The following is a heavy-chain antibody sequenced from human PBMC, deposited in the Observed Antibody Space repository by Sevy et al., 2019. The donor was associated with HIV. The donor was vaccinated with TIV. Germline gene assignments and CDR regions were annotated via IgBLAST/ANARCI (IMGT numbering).Heavy chain of an antibody. CDR1: GGSISSYY. CDR2: IHYSGST. D-gene: IGHD4-17*01. CDR3: ARQMTTVFSGGGWFDP. J-gene: IGHJ5*02. V-gene: IGHV4-59*08. Sequence: SETLSLTCTVSGGSISSYYWSWIRQPPGKGLEWIGYIHYSGSTNYNPSLKSRVTISVDTSKNQFSLKLSSVTAADTAVYYCARQMTTVFSGGGWFDPWGQGTLVTVSS.